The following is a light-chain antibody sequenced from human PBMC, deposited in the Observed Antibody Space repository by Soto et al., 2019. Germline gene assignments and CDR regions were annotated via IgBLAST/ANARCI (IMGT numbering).Light chain of an antibody. J-gene: IGLJ2*01. CDR2: EGT. V-gene: IGLV2-23*01. CDR3: GSYAGSSNVV. CDR1: SSDVGSYNL. Sequence: QSALTQPASVSGSPGQSITISCTGTSSDVGSYNLVSWYHQQPGKAPKLMIYEGTKRPSGVSNRFSGSKSGNTASLTISGLQAEDEADYYCGSYAGSSNVVFGGGTKLTVL.